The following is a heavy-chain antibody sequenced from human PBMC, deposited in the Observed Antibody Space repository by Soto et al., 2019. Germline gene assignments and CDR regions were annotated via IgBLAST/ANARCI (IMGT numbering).Heavy chain of an antibody. D-gene: IGHD1-26*01. Sequence: ASVKVSCKASGYSFTNYGINWVRQAPGQGLEWMGWISAYNGNRNYAQKFQGRVTMTTDTLTTTAYLDLSSLRSDDTAMYHCARASGSYSYYGMDVWGQGTTVTVSS. V-gene: IGHV1-18*04. CDR3: ARASGSYSYYGMDV. CDR2: ISAYNGNR. CDR1: GYSFTNYG. J-gene: IGHJ6*02.